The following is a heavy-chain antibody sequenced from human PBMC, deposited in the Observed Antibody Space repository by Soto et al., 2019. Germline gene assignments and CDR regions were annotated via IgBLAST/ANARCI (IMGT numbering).Heavy chain of an antibody. V-gene: IGHV3-23*01. D-gene: IGHD3-22*01. CDR2: ISETGTSA. CDR3: AKDYVTVTRHYSRFSGV. Sequence: EVQLLESGGRLIQPGGSLRVSCLASGFTPVPYAITWVRQAPGKGLEWVSSISETGTSAYYADSVKGRFTISRDSSKNRVYLQMNSLSAEDTAVYYCAKDYVTVTRHYSRFSGVWGQGTMVTVSS. J-gene: IGHJ3*01. CDR1: GFTPVPYA.